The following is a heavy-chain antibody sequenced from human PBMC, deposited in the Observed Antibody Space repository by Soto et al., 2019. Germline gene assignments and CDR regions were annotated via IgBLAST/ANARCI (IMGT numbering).Heavy chain of an antibody. V-gene: IGHV1-69*13. J-gene: IGHJ6*02. CDR1: GGTFSSYA. CDR3: ARDRNIVATIYNYYGMDV. D-gene: IGHD5-12*01. Sequence: GASVKVSCKASGGTFSSYAISWVRQAPGQGLEWMGGIIPIFGTANYAQKFQGRVTITADESTSTAYMELSSLRSEDTAVYYCARDRNIVATIYNYYGMDVWGQGTTVT. CDR2: IIPIFGTA.